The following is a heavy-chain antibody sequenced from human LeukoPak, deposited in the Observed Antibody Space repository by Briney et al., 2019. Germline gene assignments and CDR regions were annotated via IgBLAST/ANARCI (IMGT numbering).Heavy chain of an antibody. Sequence: ASVKVSCKVSGIALNDLSIQWVRQAPGKGLEWMGGFDPEDGETIYAPKFQARVTMTQDTYEDTAYMELSSLRSEDTAVYYCATDGIPGATTTLDYWGQGTLVTVSS. V-gene: IGHV1-24*01. J-gene: IGHJ4*02. D-gene: IGHD1-26*01. CDR3: ATDGIPGATTTLDY. CDR1: GIALNDLS. CDR2: FDPEDGET.